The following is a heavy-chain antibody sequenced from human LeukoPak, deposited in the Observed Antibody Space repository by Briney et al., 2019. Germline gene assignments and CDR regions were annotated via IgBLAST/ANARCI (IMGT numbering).Heavy chain of an antibody. CDR1: GGSISSSSYY. V-gene: IGHV4-61*05. D-gene: IGHD3-9*01. Sequence: SETLSLTCTISGGSISSSSYYWGWIRQPPGKGLEWIGYIYYSGSTNYNPSLKSRVTISVDTSKNQFSLKLSSVTAADTAVYYCARGGKYYDILTGYYMKGAFDIWGQGTMVTVSS. CDR2: IYYSGST. CDR3: ARGGKYYDILTGYYMKGAFDI. J-gene: IGHJ3*02.